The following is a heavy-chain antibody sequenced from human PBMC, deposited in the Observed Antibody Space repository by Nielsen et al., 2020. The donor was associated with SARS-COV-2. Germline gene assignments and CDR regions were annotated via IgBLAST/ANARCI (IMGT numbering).Heavy chain of an antibody. CDR3: AGGADFWTGTQKYYMDV. CDR1: GFTFSSTY. J-gene: IGHJ6*03. Sequence: GGSLRLSCSASGFTFSSTYMDWVRQAPGQGLVWVSRINPSGSGTAYADSVKGRFAVSRDNAENTVVLQMHSLRVEDTAVYFCAGGADFWTGTQKYYMDVWGKGTTVTVSS. CDR2: INPSGSGT. D-gene: IGHD3-3*01. V-gene: IGHV3-74*01.